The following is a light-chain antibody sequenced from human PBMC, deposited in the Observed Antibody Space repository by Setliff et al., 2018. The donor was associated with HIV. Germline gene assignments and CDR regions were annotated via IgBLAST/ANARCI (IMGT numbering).Light chain of an antibody. J-gene: IGLJ1*01. CDR3: CSYASSGSLV. CDR1: ISDVGSYNF. Sequence: QSALTQPASVSGSPGQSITISCTGTISDVGSYNFVSWYQQHPDKAPKLILYEVSKWPSGVSNHFSGSKSGNTASLTISGLRTEDEAEYYCCSYASSGSLVFGTGTKVTVL. V-gene: IGLV2-23*02. CDR2: EVS.